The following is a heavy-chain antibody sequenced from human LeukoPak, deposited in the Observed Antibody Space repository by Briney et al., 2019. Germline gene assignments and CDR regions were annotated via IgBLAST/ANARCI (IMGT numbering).Heavy chain of an antibody. J-gene: IGHJ3*02. V-gene: IGHV3-48*01. Sequence: GGSLRLSCAASGFTFSSYSMNWVRQAPGKGLEWVSYISSSSSTIYYADSVKGRFTISRDNAKNSLYLQMNSLRAEDTAVYYCARLRIEGYSYVRSPDAFDIWGQGTMVTVSS. CDR2: ISSSSSTI. D-gene: IGHD5-18*01. CDR1: GFTFSSYS. CDR3: ARLRIEGYSYVRSPDAFDI.